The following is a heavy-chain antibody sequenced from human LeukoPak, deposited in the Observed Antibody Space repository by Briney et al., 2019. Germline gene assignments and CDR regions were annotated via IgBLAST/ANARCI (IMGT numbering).Heavy chain of an antibody. CDR3: ARVEVRIAVAGSYDY. CDR1: GFTFSSYA. D-gene: IGHD6-19*01. Sequence: GGSLRHSCAASGFTFSSYAMHWVRQAPGKGLEWVAVISYDGSNKYYADSVKGRFTISRDNSKNTLYLQMNSLRAEDTAVYYCARVEVRIAVAGSYDYWGQGTLVTVSS. J-gene: IGHJ4*02. CDR2: ISYDGSNK. V-gene: IGHV3-30*04.